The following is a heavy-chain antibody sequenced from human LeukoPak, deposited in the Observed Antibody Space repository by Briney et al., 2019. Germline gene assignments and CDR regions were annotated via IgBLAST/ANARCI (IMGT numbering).Heavy chain of an antibody. CDR1: GYSISSGYY. CDR3: ARDLRTMIVVVTYNWFDP. Sequence: SETLSLTRTVSGYSISSGYYWGWIRQPPGKGLEWIGSIYHSGSTYYNPSLKSRVTISVDTSKNQFSLKLSSVTAADTAVYYCARDLRTMIVVVTYNWFDPWGQGTLVTVSS. J-gene: IGHJ5*02. D-gene: IGHD3-22*01. V-gene: IGHV4-38-2*02. CDR2: IYHSGST.